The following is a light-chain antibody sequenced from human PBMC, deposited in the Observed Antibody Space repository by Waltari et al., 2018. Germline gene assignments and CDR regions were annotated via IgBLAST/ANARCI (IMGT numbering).Light chain of an antibody. Sequence: IVLTQSPGTLSLSPGERATLPCRASQSISRYLVWYQQKPGQPPRLLIYEASRRATGIPDRFSGSGSGTDFSLTISRLEPEYFGVYYCQNHERLPATFGQGTRVEI. CDR1: QSISRY. V-gene: IGKV3-20*01. CDR2: EAS. J-gene: IGKJ1*01. CDR3: QNHERLPAT.